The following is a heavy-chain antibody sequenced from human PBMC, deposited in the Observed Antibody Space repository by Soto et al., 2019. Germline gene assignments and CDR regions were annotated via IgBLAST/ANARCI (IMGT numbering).Heavy chain of an antibody. Sequence: GGSLRLSCAASGFTFSSYAMSWVRQAPGKGLEWVSAISGSGGSTYYADSVKGRFTISRDNSKNTLYLQMNSLRAEDTAVYYCAKSSDVATITYYYYYGMDVWGQGTTVTVSS. J-gene: IGHJ6*02. V-gene: IGHV3-23*01. CDR3: AKSSDVATITYYYYYGMDV. D-gene: IGHD5-12*01. CDR2: ISGSGGST. CDR1: GFTFSSYA.